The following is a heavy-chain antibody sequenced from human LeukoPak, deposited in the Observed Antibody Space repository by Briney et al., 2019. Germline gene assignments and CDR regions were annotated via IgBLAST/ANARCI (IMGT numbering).Heavy chain of an antibody. Sequence: GGSLRLSCAASGFTFSSYWMSWVRQAPGKGLEWVANIKQDGSEKYYVDSVKGRFTISRDNAKHSLYLQMNSLRAEDTAVHYCARDAPPYGPGSYLREYYYYGMDVWGQGTTDTVSS. V-gene: IGHV3-7*05. CDR1: GFTFSSYW. CDR2: IKQDGSEK. CDR3: ARDAPPYGPGSYLREYYYYGMDV. J-gene: IGHJ6*02. D-gene: IGHD3-10*01.